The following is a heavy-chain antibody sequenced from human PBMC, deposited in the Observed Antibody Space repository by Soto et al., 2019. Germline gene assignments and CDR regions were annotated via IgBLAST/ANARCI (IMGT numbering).Heavy chain of an antibody. V-gene: IGHV3-21*01. CDR3: ARVYDVVRVPVAIRVGYFDH. Sequence: EVDLVESGGGLAKPGGALRLSCTDSGFTFSSHTMNWVRQAPGKGLEWVSSISATGSDIYYGDSVMGRFTISRDNAKNSLYLQLNNLRVEDTAVYYCARVYDVVRVPVAIRVGYFDHWGQGTVVTVSS. CDR1: GFTFSSHT. CDR2: ISATGSDI. J-gene: IGHJ4*02. D-gene: IGHD3-16*01.